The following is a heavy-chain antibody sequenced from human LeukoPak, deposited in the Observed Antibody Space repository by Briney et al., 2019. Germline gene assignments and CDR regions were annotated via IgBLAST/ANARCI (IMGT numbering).Heavy chain of an antibody. D-gene: IGHD3-10*01. V-gene: IGHV4-59*08. J-gene: IGHJ4*02. CDR2: IYYTGST. CDR3: ARPSYGSGSYYFDY. Sequence: SETLPLTRTVSGGSISSYYWSWVRQPPGKGLEWIGYIYYTGSTNCNPSLKSRVTISVDPSKKQFSLKLSSVTAADTAVYYRARPSYGSGSYYFDYWGQGTLVTVSS. CDR1: GGSISSYY.